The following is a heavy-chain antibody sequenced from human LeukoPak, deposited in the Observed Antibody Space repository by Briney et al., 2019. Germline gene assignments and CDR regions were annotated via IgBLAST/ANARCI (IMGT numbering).Heavy chain of an antibody. D-gene: IGHD4-17*01. V-gene: IGHV4-39*07. Sequence: SETLSLTCTVSGGSISSSNYYWAWIRQPPGQGLEWIGSIYYRGNAYYNPSLKSRVTISVDTSKDQFSLSLSSVTAADTAVYFCARDPTTVTKGLDIWGQGTMVTVSS. CDR1: GGSISSSNYY. CDR3: ARDPTTVTKGLDI. CDR2: IYYRGNA. J-gene: IGHJ3*02.